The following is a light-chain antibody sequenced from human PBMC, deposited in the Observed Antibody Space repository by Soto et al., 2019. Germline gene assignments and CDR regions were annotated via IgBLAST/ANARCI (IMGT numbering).Light chain of an antibody. V-gene: IGKV1-5*01. Sequence: DIQITQSPSTRSASVGDRVSITCRAGQSIRSWLAWYRQTPGKAPKLLIYDASRLQNGVPSIFLCAEAGPECTRPISSLKHDDVAVDYCPQYNSYPWTFCQGTKVDIK. J-gene: IGKJ1*01. CDR1: QSIRSW. CDR3: PQYNSYPWT. CDR2: DAS.